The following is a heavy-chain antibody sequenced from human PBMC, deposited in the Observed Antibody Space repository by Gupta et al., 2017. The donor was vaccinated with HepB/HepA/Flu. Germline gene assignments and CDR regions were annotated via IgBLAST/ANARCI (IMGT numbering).Heavy chain of an antibody. CDR1: GGYISSSNW. J-gene: IGHJ5*02. CDR3: ARCLITMVRGVSFDP. CDR2: IYHSGNT. Sequence: QVQLQESGPGLVKPSGTLSLTCAVSGGYISSSNWWSWVRQPPGKGLEWSGAIYHSGNTNYNPSLKSRVTISVDKSKNQFSLKLSSFTAADTAVYYCARCLITMVRGVSFDPWGQGTLVTVSS. V-gene: IGHV4-4*02. D-gene: IGHD3-10*01.